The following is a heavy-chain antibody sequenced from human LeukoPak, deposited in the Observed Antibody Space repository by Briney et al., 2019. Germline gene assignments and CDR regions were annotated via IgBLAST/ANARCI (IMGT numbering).Heavy chain of an antibody. Sequence: ASVKVSCKASGYTFTSYGISWVRQAPGQGLEWMGWINPNSGGTNYAQKFQGRVTMTRDTSISTAYMELSRLRSDDTAVYYCARELTGKVNWFDPWGQGTLVTVSS. V-gene: IGHV1-2*02. CDR3: ARELTGKVNWFDP. J-gene: IGHJ5*02. CDR1: GYTFTSYG. D-gene: IGHD7-27*01. CDR2: INPNSGGT.